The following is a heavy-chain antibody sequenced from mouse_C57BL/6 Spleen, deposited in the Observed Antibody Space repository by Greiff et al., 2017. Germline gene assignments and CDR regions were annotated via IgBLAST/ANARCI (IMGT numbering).Heavy chain of an antibody. CDR2: IHPNSGST. J-gene: IGHJ4*01. Sequence: VQLQQPGAELVKPGASVKLSCKASGYTFTSYWMHWVKQRPGQGLEWIGMIHPNSGSTNYNEKFKSKATLTVDKSSSPAYMQLSSLTSEDSAVYYCAREGVLRAMDYWGQGTSVTVSS. CDR1: GYTFTSYW. CDR3: AREGVLRAMDY. V-gene: IGHV1-64*01. D-gene: IGHD1-1*01.